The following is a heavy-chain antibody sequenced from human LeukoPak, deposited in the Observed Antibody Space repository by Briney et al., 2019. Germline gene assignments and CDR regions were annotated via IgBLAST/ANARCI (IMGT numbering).Heavy chain of an antibody. V-gene: IGHV3-21*01. D-gene: IGHD3-9*01. Sequence: GGSLRLSCAASGFTFSSYSMNWVRQAPGKGLEWVSSISSSSSYIYYADSVKGRFTISRDNAKNSLYLQMNSLRAEDTAVYYCAREGYDILTGLRFSYWGQGTLVTVSS. J-gene: IGHJ4*02. CDR2: ISSSSSYI. CDR3: AREGYDILTGLRFSY. CDR1: GFTFSSYS.